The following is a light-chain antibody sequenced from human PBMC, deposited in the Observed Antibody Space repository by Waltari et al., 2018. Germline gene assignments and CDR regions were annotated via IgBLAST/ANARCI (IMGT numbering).Light chain of an antibody. V-gene: IGKV3-11*01. Sequence: EIVLTQSPATLSLSPGERATLTCRASQSITNYLAWYQQKRGQAPRLLISDASNRATGIPARFSGSGSGTDFTLTISGLEPEDVAVYYCQQYYTTPYTFGQGTKLEIK. CDR1: QSITNY. CDR3: QQYYTTPYT. CDR2: DAS. J-gene: IGKJ2*01.